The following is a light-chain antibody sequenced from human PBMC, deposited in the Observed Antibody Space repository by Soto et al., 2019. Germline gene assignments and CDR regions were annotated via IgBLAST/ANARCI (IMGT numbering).Light chain of an antibody. J-gene: IGLJ2*01. Sequence: QPVLTQPPSASGSPGQSVTISCTGTSGDVGGYNNVCWYQQHPGKAPKIMIFDVSKRPSGVPDRFSGSKSGNTASLTVSGLQAEDEADYYCSSFAGINTVVFGGGTKLTVL. CDR1: SGDVGGYNN. V-gene: IGLV2-8*01. CDR3: SSFAGINTVV. CDR2: DVS.